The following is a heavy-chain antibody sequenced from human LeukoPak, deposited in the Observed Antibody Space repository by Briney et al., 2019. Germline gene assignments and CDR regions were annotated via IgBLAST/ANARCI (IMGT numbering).Heavy chain of an antibody. V-gene: IGHV1-69*13. CDR3: AIGGTQWLVLEY. CDR1: GGTFSSYA. Sequence: SVKVSCKASGGTFSSYAISWVRQAPGQGLEWMGGIIPIFGTANYAQKFQGRVTITAAESTSTAYMELSSLRSEDPAVYYCAIGGTQWLVLEYWGQGTLATVSS. J-gene: IGHJ4*02. CDR2: IIPIFGTA. D-gene: IGHD6-19*01.